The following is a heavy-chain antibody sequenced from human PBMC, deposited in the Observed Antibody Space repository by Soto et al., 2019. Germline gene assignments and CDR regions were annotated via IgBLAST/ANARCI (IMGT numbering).Heavy chain of an antibody. CDR2: IRSKANSYAT. CDR3: TRHFSAMGL. CDR1: GFTFSGSA. Sequence: GGSLRLSCAASGFTFSGSAMHWVRQASGKGLEWVGRIRSKANSYATAYAASVKGRFTISRDDSKNTTYLQMNSLKTEDTAVYYCTRHFSAMGLWGQGTLVTVSS. J-gene: IGHJ4*02. D-gene: IGHD5-18*01. V-gene: IGHV3-73*01.